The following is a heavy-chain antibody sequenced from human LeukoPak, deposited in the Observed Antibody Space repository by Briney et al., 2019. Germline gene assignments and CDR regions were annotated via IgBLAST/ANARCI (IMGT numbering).Heavy chain of an antibody. CDR1: GGTFSSYA. J-gene: IGHJ5*02. CDR3: ARGLVGFDP. D-gene: IGHD6-6*01. Sequence: ASVKVSCKASGGTFSSYAISWVRQATGQGLEWMGWMHTNSGNTGYAQKFQGRVTMTRNTSISTAYMELSSLRSEDTAVYYCARGLVGFDPWGQGTLVTVSS. CDR2: MHTNSGNT. V-gene: IGHV1-8*02.